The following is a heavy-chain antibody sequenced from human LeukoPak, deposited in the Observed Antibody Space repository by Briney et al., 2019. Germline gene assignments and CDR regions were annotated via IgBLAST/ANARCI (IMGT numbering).Heavy chain of an antibody. Sequence: GGSLRLSCAASGFTFNDARMSWVRQAPGKGLEWVSYISSSSSTIYYADSVKGRFTISRDNAKNSLYLQMNSLRAEDTAVYYCASTPTTIAVAGGVGDYWGQGTLVTVSS. CDR3: ASTPTTIAVAGGVGDY. CDR2: ISSSSSTI. CDR1: GFTFNDAR. D-gene: IGHD6-19*01. V-gene: IGHV3-48*04. J-gene: IGHJ4*02.